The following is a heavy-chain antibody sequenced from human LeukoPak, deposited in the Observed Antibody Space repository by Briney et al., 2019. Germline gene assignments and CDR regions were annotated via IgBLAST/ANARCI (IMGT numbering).Heavy chain of an antibody. CDR3: ARDGFPYGDYNYYGMDV. V-gene: IGHV3-7*01. D-gene: IGHD4-17*01. CDR2: IKQDGSEE. Sequence: GGSLRLSCAASGFTFSSYWMSWVRQAPGKGLEWVANIKQDGSEEYYVDSVKGRFTISRDNAKNSLYLQMNSLRAEDTAVYYCARDGFPYGDYNYYGMDVWGQGTTVTVSS. CDR1: GFTFSSYW. J-gene: IGHJ6*02.